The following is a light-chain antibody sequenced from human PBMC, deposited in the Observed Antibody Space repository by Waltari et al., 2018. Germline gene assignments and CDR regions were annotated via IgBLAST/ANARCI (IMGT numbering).Light chain of an antibody. CDR3: SSYAGSNNPVV. V-gene: IGLV2-8*01. CDR2: EVS. J-gene: IGLJ2*01. CDR1: SSDVGGYNY. Sequence: QSALTQPPSASGSPGQSVTISCTGTSSDVGGYNYVSWYQQHPGKAPKLMIYEVSKRPSGAPDRFSGSKSGDTATPTVSGLQADDADDYYCSSYAGSNNPVVFCGGTKLTVL.